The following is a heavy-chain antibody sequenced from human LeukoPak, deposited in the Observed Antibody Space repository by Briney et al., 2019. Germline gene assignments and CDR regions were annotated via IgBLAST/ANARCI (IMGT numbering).Heavy chain of an antibody. D-gene: IGHD3-10*01. J-gene: IGHJ4*02. CDR3: ARDDDGSFDY. Sequence: SETLSLTCTVSGGSISGYYWSWIRQPAGMGLEWIGRISTSGSTHYSPSLKSRVTMSVDTSRNQFSLNLSSVAAADTALHYCARDDDGSFDYWGQGTLVTVSS. CDR1: GGSISGYY. V-gene: IGHV4-4*07. CDR2: ISTSGST.